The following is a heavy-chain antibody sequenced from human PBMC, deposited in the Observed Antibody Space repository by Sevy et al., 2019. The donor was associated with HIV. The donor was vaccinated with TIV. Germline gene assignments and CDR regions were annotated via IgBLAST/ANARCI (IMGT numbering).Heavy chain of an antibody. CDR2: IRPDGSDK. Sequence: GGSLRLSCAASGFSLSPYWMTWVRQAPGKGLEWVANIRPDGSDKYYVDSVKGRFTISRDNAKNSLYLQMNSLRADDTAMYYCARGVGLDCWGQGPLVTVSS. CDR3: ARGVGLDC. CDR1: GFSLSPYW. J-gene: IGHJ4*02. V-gene: IGHV3-7*01. D-gene: IGHD1-26*01.